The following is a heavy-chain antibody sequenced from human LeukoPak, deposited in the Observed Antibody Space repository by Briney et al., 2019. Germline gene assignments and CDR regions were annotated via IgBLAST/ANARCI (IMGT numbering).Heavy chain of an antibody. Sequence: PGGSLRLSCAASGFTFSSYAMHWVRQAPGKGLEWVAVISYDGSNKYYADSVKGRFTISRDNSKNTLYLQMNSLRAEDTAVYYCARDQRSYDYVMYYFDYWGQGTLVTVS. J-gene: IGHJ4*02. D-gene: IGHD3-16*01. CDR2: ISYDGSNK. CDR3: ARDQRSYDYVMYYFDY. V-gene: IGHV3-30*04. CDR1: GFTFSSYA.